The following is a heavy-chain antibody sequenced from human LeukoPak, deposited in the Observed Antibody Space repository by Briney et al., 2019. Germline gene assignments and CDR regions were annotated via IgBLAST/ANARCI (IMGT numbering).Heavy chain of an antibody. Sequence: GGSLRLSCAASGFTVSSNYMSCVRQAPGKGLEWVSVIYSGGSTYYADSVKGRFTISRDNSKNTLYLQMNSLRAEDTAVYYCARRGDCSSTSCLFFDYWGQGTLVTVSS. D-gene: IGHD2-2*01. CDR1: GFTVSSNY. J-gene: IGHJ4*02. V-gene: IGHV3-66*02. CDR3: ARRGDCSSTSCLFFDY. CDR2: IYSGGST.